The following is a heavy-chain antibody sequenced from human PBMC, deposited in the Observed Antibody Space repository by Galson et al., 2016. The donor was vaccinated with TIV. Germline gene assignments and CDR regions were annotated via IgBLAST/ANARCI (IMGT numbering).Heavy chain of an antibody. D-gene: IGHD1-7*01. CDR1: GDSVSGNTAA. Sequence: CAISGDSVSGNTAAWNWVRQSSSRGLEWLGRTYYTSKWNTDYAVSVKGRTIIRPDTSMNQVSLQLSSVIPDDTAVYYCSRGNWNYGMGGAMDVWGRGTTVTVSS. J-gene: IGHJ6*02. CDR3: SRGNWNYGMGGAMDV. CDR2: TYYTSKWNT. V-gene: IGHV6-1*01.